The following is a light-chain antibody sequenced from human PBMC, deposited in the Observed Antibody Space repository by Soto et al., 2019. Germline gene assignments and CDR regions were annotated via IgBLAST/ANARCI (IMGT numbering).Light chain of an antibody. CDR1: QSVSSN. CDR3: QQSNSLPYT. Sequence: EIVMTQSPATLSVSPGERATLSCRASQSVSSNLAWYQQKPGQALRLLFYGSSTRATGVQARFTGSGSGTDFTLTISSLQSEDFAVYYCQQSNSLPYTFGQGTKLEIK. V-gene: IGKV3-15*01. J-gene: IGKJ2*01. CDR2: GSS.